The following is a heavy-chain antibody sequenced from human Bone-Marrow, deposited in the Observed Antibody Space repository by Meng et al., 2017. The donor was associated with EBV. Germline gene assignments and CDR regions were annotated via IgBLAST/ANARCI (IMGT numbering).Heavy chain of an antibody. CDR2: IDYGGIST. CDR1: GFTFNNYR. J-gene: IGHJ4*02. CDR3: VREEYDPLDF. Sequence: EVQLVESGGGLVKPGGSLRLSCAASGFTFNNYRMNWVRQAPGKGLEWVSVIDYGGISTYYADSVKGRFTISRDNAKNSVSLQMNNLRAEDTAVYYCVREEYDPLDFWGQGTLVTVSS. D-gene: IGHD3-16*01. V-gene: IGHV3-21*01.